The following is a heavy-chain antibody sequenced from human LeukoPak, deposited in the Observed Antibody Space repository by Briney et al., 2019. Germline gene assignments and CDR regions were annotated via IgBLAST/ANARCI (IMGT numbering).Heavy chain of an antibody. D-gene: IGHD2-15*01. CDR1: GGSISSYY. CDR3: ARHGGMVAAYYFDY. V-gene: IGHV4-59*08. Sequence: SETLSLTCTVSGGSISSYYWSWIRQPPGKGLEWIGYIYYSGSTNYNPSLKSRVTISVDTSKNQFSLKLSSVTAADTAVYYCARHGGMVAAYYFDYWGQGTLVTVSS. CDR2: IYYSGST. J-gene: IGHJ4*02.